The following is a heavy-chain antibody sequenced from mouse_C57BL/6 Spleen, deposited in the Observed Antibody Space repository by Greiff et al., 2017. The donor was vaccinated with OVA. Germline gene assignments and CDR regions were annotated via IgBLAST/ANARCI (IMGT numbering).Heavy chain of an antibody. CDR3: ARSGYGNYDFDY. Sequence: QVQLQQPGAELVRPGSSVKLSCKASGYTFTSYWMHWVRQRPIQGLEWIGNIDPSDSEPHYNQKFKDKATLTVDKSSSTAYMQLSSLTSEDSAVYYCARSGYGNYDFDYWGQGTTLTVSS. CDR2: IDPSDSEP. D-gene: IGHD2-1*01. CDR1: GYTFTSYW. J-gene: IGHJ2*01. V-gene: IGHV1-52*01.